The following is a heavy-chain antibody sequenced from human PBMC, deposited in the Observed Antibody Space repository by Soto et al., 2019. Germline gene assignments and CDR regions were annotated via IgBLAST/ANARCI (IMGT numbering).Heavy chain of an antibody. D-gene: IGHD3-22*01. CDR2: IYHTGST. CDR1: GGSFSSSNW. Sequence: SETLSLTCAVSGGSFSSSNWWSWVRQPPGKGLEWIGEIYHTGSTNYNPSLKSRVTISVDKSKNHFSLKLSSVTAADTAIYYCARSNSGYYKWFDPWGQGTLVTVS. V-gene: IGHV4-4*02. J-gene: IGHJ5*02. CDR3: ARSNSGYYKWFDP.